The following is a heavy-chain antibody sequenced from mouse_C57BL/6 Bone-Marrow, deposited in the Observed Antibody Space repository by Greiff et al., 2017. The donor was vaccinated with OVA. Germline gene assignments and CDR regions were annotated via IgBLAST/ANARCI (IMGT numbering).Heavy chain of an antibody. V-gene: IGHV1-54*01. CDR3: AVYDRGAMDY. J-gene: IGHJ4*01. CDR2: INPGSGGT. Sequence: VQLQQSGAELVRPGTSVKVSCKASGYAFTNYLIEWVKQRPGQGLEWIGVINPGSGGTNYKEKFKGKATLSADKSSSTAYMQLSSLTSEDSAVYFCAVYDRGAMDYWGQGTSVTVSS. D-gene: IGHD2-3*01. CDR1: GYAFTNYL.